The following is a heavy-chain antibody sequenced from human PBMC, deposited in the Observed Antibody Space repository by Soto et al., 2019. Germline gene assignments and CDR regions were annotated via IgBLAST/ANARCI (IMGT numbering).Heavy chain of an antibody. Sequence: ASVKVSCKASGYTFTSYAMHWVRQAPGQRLEWMGWINAGNGNTKYSQKFQGRVTITRDTSASTAYMELSSLRSEDTAVYYCAREAVYCSGGSCYSFPYFDYWGQGTLVTVSS. J-gene: IGHJ4*02. V-gene: IGHV1-3*01. CDR2: INAGNGNT. CDR1: GYTFTSYA. D-gene: IGHD2-15*01. CDR3: AREAVYCSGGSCYSFPYFDY.